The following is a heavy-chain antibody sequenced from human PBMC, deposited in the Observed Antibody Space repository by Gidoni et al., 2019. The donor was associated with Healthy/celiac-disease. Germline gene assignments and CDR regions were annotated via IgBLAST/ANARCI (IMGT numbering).Heavy chain of an antibody. CDR3: ARAPVAEGTEYFQH. CDR2: IYYSGST. Sequence: QVQLQESGPGLVKPSQTLSLTCPVSGGSISSGGYYWSWIRQHPGKGLEWIGYIYYSGSTYYNPSLKSRVTISVDTSKNQFSLKLSYVTAADTAVYYCARAPVAEGTEYFQHWGQGTLVTVSS. CDR1: GGSISSGGYY. D-gene: IGHD1-1*01. J-gene: IGHJ1*01. V-gene: IGHV4-31*03.